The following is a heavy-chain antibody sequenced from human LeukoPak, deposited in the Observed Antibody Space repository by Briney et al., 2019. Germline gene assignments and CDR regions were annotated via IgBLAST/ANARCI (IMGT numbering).Heavy chain of an antibody. CDR1: GFTFSSCA. V-gene: IGHV3-23*01. CDR2: ISGKGADT. D-gene: IGHD6-13*01. J-gene: IGHJ4*02. Sequence: GGSLRLSCEASGFTFSSCAMNWVRQAPGKGLEWVSAISGKGADTYYADSVKGRVTISRDNSKNTLHLQMNSLRTEDTAVYYCARVKGGIAAAGNYFDYWGQGTLVTVSS. CDR3: ARVKGGIAAAGNYFDY.